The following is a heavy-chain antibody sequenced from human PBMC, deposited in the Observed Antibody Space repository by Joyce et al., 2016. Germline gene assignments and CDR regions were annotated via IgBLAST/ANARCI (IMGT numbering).Heavy chain of an antibody. CDR3: ARLRTIFGVGWYFDL. CDR2: ISAYNGNT. J-gene: IGHJ2*01. V-gene: IGHV1-18*01. CDR1: AYTFTSYG. D-gene: IGHD3-3*01. Sequence: QVQLVQSGAEVKKPGASVKVSCTASAYTFTSYGISWVRQAPGKWLEWMGWISAYNGNTNYAQQLQGRVTMTTDTSTSTAYMELRSLRSDDTAVYYCARLRTIFGVGWYFDLWGRGTLVTVSS.